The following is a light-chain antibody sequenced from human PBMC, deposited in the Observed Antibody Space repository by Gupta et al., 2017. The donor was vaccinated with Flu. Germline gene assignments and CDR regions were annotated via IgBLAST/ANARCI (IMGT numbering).Light chain of an antibody. J-gene: IGKJ1*01. CDR3: QKGNHTPKT. CDR1: QGIGNY. Sequence: IHMRQSPSALSASVGDRVTITCRASQGIGNYVTWYQQKPGKGPRLLIYAASCVQSEVPSRYSSSESAAEFTLIISIRPPEAVATYCLQKGNHTPKTFGQGTKLEIK. CDR2: AAS. V-gene: IGKV1-27*01.